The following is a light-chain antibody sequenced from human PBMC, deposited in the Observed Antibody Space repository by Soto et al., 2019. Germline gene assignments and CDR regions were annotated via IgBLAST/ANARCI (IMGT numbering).Light chain of an antibody. CDR3: QQCVSWPQFT. CDR2: DVS. V-gene: IGKV3-11*01. J-gene: IGKJ3*01. Sequence: EIVLTQSPATLSLSPGDRASLSCRASQSVGSSLAGYQHKPGQAPRLLIYDVSNRATGIPARFSGSGSGTAFSLTTSSLQPEDFAFYYCQQCVSWPQFTFGPGTRLDI. CDR1: QSVGSS.